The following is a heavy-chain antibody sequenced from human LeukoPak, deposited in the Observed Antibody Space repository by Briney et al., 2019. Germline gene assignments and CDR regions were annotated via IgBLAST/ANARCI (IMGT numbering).Heavy chain of an antibody. D-gene: IGHD3-9*01. V-gene: IGHV4-34*01. CDR2: INHSGST. CDR3: ARACAVSQVRYFDWLLFWFDP. J-gene: IGHJ5*02. CDR1: GGSFSVDY. Sequence: PEALSLTCAVYGGSFSVDYWGWVRDPPGKGLGWVGGINHSGSTNCNPSLKGRVTISVDTSKNQFSLKLSSVTAAAPAVYYWARACAVSQVRYFDWLLFWFDPWGQGTLVTVSS.